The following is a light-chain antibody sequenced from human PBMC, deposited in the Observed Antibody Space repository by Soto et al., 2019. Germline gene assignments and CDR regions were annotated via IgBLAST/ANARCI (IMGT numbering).Light chain of an antibody. V-gene: IGKV2-28*01. CDR3: MQALLTHLS. CDR1: QSLLHSNGYNY. CDR2: LGS. Sequence: DIVMTQSPLSLPVTPGEPASISCRSSQSLLHSNGYNYLAWYLQKPGQSLQLLIYLGSKWASGVAYRFSCRVSGTDVILKISRVEAEDVGVYFCMQALLTHLSCCGGPKMEIK. J-gene: IGKJ4*01.